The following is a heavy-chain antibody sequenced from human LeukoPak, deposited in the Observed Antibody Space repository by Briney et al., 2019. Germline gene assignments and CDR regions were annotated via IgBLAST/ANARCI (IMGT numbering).Heavy chain of an antibody. V-gene: IGHV4-59*01. D-gene: IGHD5/OR15-5a*01. CDR3: ARGVYPTHFDY. Sequence: RASETLSLTCTVSGGSISSYYWSWIRQPPGTGLEWIGYIYYSGSTNYNPSLKSRVTISVDTSKNQFSLKLSSVTAADTAVYYCARGVYPTHFDYWDQGTLVTVSS. CDR2: IYYSGST. CDR1: GGSISSYY. J-gene: IGHJ4*02.